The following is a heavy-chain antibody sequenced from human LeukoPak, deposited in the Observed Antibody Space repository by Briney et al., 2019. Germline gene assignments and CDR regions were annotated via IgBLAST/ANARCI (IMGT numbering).Heavy chain of an antibody. CDR1: GYIFTGYH. J-gene: IGHJ4*02. CDR2: INPSGGST. CDR3: AREPGIAADTLFDY. V-gene: IGHV1-46*01. Sequence: ASVKVSCKASGYIFTGYHMHWVRQVPGQGLEWMGWINPSGGSTSYAQKFQGRVTMTRDTSTSTVYMELSSLRSEDTAVYYCAREPGIAADTLFDYWGQGTLVTVSS. D-gene: IGHD6-13*01.